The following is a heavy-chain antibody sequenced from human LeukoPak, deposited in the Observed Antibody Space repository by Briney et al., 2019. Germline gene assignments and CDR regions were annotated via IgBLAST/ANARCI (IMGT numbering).Heavy chain of an antibody. CDR3: ARVSRQLRTRYWYFDL. CDR1: GGSFSGYY. D-gene: IGHD2-2*01. Sequence: SETLSLTCAVYGGSFSGYYWSWIRQPPGKGLEWIWEINHSGSTNYNPSLKSRVTISVDTSKNQFSLKLSSVTAADTAVYYCARVSRQLRTRYWYFDLWGRGTLVTVSS. J-gene: IGHJ2*01. V-gene: IGHV4-34*01. CDR2: INHSGST.